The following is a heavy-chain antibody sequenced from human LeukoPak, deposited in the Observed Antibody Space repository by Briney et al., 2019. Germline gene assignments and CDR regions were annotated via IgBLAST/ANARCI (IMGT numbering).Heavy chain of an antibody. J-gene: IGHJ4*02. V-gene: IGHV3-23*01. CDR1: GFTFSSYA. CDR2: ISGSGGST. D-gene: IGHD4-17*01. Sequence: HTGGSLRLSCAASGFTFSSYAMSWVRQAPGKGLEWVSAISGSGGSTYYADSVKGRFTISRDNSKNTLYLQMNSLRAEDTAVYYCAKKDYGDYEPPFDYWGQGTLVTVSS. CDR3: AKKDYGDYEPPFDY.